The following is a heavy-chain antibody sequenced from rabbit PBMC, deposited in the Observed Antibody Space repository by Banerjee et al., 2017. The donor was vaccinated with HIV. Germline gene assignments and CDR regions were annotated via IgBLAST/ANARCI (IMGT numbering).Heavy chain of an antibody. CDR3: ARDTGSSFSSYGMDL. CDR1: GFSFSSNAY. D-gene: IGHD8-1*01. CDR2: ITGSSSDFT. Sequence: QSLEESGGDLVKPGASLTLTCTASGFSFSSNAYMCCVRHAPGKGLEWISCITGSSSDFTYSATWAKGRFTISKTSSTTVTLQMTSLTVADTATYFCARDTGSSFSSYGMDLWGPGTLVTVS. V-gene: IGHV1S40*01. J-gene: IGHJ6*01.